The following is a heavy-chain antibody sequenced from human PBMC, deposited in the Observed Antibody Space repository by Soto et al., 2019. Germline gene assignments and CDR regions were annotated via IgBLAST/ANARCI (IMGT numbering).Heavy chain of an antibody. D-gene: IGHD2-2*01. J-gene: IGHJ4*02. CDR2: INSDGTYT. Sequence: EVQLVESGGGLVQPGGSLRLSCAASGFTFSGYWMHWVRQAPGKGLTWVSRINSDGTYTSSADSVRGRFTNSRDDARNTLYLQMNSLRIEDTAVYYCTRALDGMIPTAYWGQGTLVTVSS. V-gene: IGHV3-74*01. CDR3: TRALDGMIPTAY. CDR1: GFTFSGYW.